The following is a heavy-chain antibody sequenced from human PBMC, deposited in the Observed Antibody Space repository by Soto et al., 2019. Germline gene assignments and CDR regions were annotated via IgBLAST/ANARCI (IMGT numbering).Heavy chain of an antibody. CDR1: GDSVTSHY. CDR2: MHYSGCT. V-gene: IGHV4-59*02. Sequence: SETLSLTCSFSGDSVTSHYLTWIRQSPEKGLEWIGYMHYSGCTNYNPSLKSRVTISVDTSKNQFSLQLSSVTAADTAVYYCARESRSGYDSYYYYYYMDVWGKGTTVTVSS. J-gene: IGHJ6*03. CDR3: ARESRSGYDSYYYYYYMDV. D-gene: IGHD5-12*01.